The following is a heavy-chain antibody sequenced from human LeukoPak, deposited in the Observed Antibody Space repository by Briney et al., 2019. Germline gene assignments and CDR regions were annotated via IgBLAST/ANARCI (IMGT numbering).Heavy chain of an antibody. D-gene: IGHD6-13*01. V-gene: IGHV3-30*18. CDR3: AKTRDSSSWYYYYGMDV. CDR1: GFTFSNHG. Sequence: GGSLRLSCAASGFTFSNHGMHWVRQAPGKGLEWVAVISYDGSNEYYADSVKGRFTISRDNSKNTLYLQMNSLRAEDTAVYYCAKTRDSSSWYYYYGMDVWGQGTTVTVSS. CDR2: ISYDGSNE. J-gene: IGHJ6*02.